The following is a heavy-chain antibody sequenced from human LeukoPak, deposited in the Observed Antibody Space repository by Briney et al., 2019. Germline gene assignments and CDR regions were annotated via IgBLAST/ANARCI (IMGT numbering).Heavy chain of an antibody. V-gene: IGHV1-2*02. Sequence: ASVTLSCTASGSTFTGNNMNWVRRAPGQRLGKRGWFNPNSCGTNYAQKFQGRVTMTRDTSISTAYMELSRLRSDDTAVYYCARDRNRVVPAAIGGGWGQGTLVTVSS. D-gene: IGHD2-2*01. CDR2: FNPNSCGT. CDR1: GSTFTGNN. J-gene: IGHJ4*02. CDR3: ARDRNRVVPAAIGGG.